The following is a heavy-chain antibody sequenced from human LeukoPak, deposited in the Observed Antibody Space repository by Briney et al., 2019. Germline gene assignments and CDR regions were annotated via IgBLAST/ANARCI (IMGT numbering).Heavy chain of an antibody. V-gene: IGHV4-39*01. CDR1: GDSISGCNHY. CDR2: ITRTGRI. CDR3: ARLFDWGSDHWYFDL. Sequence: PSETLSLTCTVSGDSISGCNHYWSWIRQPPEKGLDWIGEITRTGRINYNPALKGRVTMSLDTSKNQFSLELSSMTAADTAVYYCARLFDWGSDHWYFDLWGRGTLVTVSS. J-gene: IGHJ2*01. D-gene: IGHD3-9*01.